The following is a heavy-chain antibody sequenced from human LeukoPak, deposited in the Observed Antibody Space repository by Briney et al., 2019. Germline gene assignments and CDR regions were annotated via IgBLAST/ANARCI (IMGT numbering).Heavy chain of an antibody. J-gene: IGHJ4*02. Sequence: ASVKVSCKASGYTFTSYGLSWVRQAPGQGLEWMGWISAYNGNTNYAQKLQGRVTMTTDTSTSTAYMELRSLRSDDTAVYYCARGSEGDSSGHYGLGYWGQGTLVTVSS. CDR3: ARGSEGDSSGHYGLGY. CDR1: GYTFTSYG. D-gene: IGHD3-22*01. CDR2: ISAYNGNT. V-gene: IGHV1-18*01.